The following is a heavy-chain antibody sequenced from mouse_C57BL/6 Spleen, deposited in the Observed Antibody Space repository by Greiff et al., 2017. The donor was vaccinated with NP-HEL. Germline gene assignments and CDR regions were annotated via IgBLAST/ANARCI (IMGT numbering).Heavy chain of an antibody. CDR1: GFTFSDYY. J-gene: IGHJ4*01. D-gene: IGHD2-4*01. V-gene: IGHV5-12*01. Sequence: EVKVVESGGGLVQPGGSLKLSCAASGFTFSDYYMYWVRQTPEKRLEWVAYISNGGGSTYYPDTVKGRFTISRDNAKNTLYLQMSRLKSEDTAMYYCARRGYDYDDAMDYWGQGTSVTVSS. CDR2: ISNGGGST. CDR3: ARRGYDYDDAMDY.